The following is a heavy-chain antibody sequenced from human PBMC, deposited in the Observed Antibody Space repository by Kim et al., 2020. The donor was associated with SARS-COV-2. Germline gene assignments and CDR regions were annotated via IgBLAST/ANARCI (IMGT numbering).Heavy chain of an antibody. CDR3: ARGPSYSSSWQGNWFDP. J-gene: IGHJ5*02. CDR2: IYYSGST. CDR1: GGSISSYY. V-gene: IGHV4-59*13. D-gene: IGHD6-13*01. Sequence: SETLSLTCTVSGGSISSYYWSWIRQPPGKGLEWIGYIYYSGSTNYNPSLKSRVTISVDTSKNQFSLKLSSVTAADTAVYYCARGPSYSSSWQGNWFDPWGQGTLVTVSS.